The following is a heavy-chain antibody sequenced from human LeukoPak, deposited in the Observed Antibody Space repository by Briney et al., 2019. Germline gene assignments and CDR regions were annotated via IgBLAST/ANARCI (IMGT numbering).Heavy chain of an antibody. CDR1: GGSISSNNYY. CDR2: IYYSGNT. CDR3: ARQEYYYDSSGYYVY. V-gene: IGHV4-39*07. D-gene: IGHD3-22*01. J-gene: IGHJ4*02. Sequence: SETLSLTCTVSGGSISSNNYYWGWIRQPPGKGLEWIGSIYYSGNTYYNPSLKSRVTISVDTSKNQFSLNLSSVTAADTSVYYCARQEYYYDSSGYYVYWGQGTLVTVSS.